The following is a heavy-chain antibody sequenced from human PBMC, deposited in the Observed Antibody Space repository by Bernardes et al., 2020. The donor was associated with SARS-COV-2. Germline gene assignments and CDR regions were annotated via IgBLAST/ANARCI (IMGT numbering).Heavy chain of an antibody. V-gene: IGHV3-23*01. CDR2: ISGSGGST. J-gene: IGHJ6*02. Sequence: GGSLRLSCAASGFTFSSYAMSWVRQAPGKGLEWVSAISGSGGSTYYADSVKGRFTISRDNSKNTLYLQMNSLRAEDTAVYYCAKIGRRGCRSTSCYGYYGMDVWGQGTTVTVSS. D-gene: IGHD2-2*01. CDR3: AKIGRRGCRSTSCYGYYGMDV. CDR1: GFTFSSYA.